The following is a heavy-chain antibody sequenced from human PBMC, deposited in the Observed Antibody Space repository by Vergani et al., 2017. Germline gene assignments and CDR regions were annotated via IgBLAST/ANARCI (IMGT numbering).Heavy chain of an antibody. V-gene: IGHV3-64*01. CDR2: ISSNGGST. D-gene: IGHD3-9*01. J-gene: IGHJ4*02. CDR3: ARVGFDWLGYDY. CDR1: GFTFSSYA. Sequence: EVQLVESGGGLVQPGGSLRLSCAASGFTFSSYAMPWFRQAPGKGLEYVSAISSNGGSTYYANSVKGRFTISSDNSKNTLYLQMVSLSAEDMAVYYCARVGFDWLGYDYWGQGTLVTVSS.